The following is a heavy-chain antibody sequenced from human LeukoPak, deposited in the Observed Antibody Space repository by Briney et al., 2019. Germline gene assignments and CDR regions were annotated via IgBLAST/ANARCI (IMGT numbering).Heavy chain of an antibody. CDR2: IIPIFGTA. V-gene: IGHV1-69*13. CDR3: ARDLDGTTEYYFDY. CDR1: GGTFISYA. D-gene: IGHD4-17*01. Sequence: SVKVSCKASGGTFISYAISWVRQAPGQGLEWMGGIIPIFGTANYAQKLQGRVTITADESTSTAYMELSSLRSEDTAVYYCARDLDGTTEYYFDYWGQGTLVTVSS. J-gene: IGHJ4*02.